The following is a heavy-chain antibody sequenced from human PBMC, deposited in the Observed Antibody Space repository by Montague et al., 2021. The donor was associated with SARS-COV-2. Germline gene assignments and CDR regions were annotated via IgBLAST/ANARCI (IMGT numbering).Heavy chain of an antibody. CDR1: GDSITNHY. CDR2: MHFTGKT. Sequence: SETLSLTCSVSGDSITNHYWSWVRQPAGKGLEWIGRMHFTGKTNFSPFFSSRLTMSADTSKNQFSLKLTSVTAADTAIYFCARDRFDFGAGRQGTIDFWGQGALVTVSS. J-gene: IGHJ4*02. V-gene: IGHV4-4*07. D-gene: IGHD3-10*01. CDR3: ARDRFDFGAGRQGTIDF.